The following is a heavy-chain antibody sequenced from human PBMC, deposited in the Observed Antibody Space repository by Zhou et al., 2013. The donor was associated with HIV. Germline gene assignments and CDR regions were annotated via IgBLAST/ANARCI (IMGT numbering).Heavy chain of an antibody. V-gene: IGHV1-69*12. J-gene: IGHJ3*02. CDR3: ARAGTAKNWNYVGHAFDI. D-gene: IGHD1-7*01. CDR2: IIPIFGTA. CDR1: GGTFSSYA. Sequence: QVQLVQSGAEVKKPGSSVKVSCKASGGTFSSYAISWVRQAPGQGLEWMGGIIPIFGTANYAQKFQGRVTITADESTSTAYMELSSLRSEDTAVYYCARAGTAKNWNYVGHAFDIWGQGTMVTVSS.